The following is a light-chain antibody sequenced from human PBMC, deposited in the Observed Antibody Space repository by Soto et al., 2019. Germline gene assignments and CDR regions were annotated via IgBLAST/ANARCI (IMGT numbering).Light chain of an antibody. J-gene: IGKJ5*01. CDR1: QSVSSN. Sequence: EIVMTQSPATLSVSPGERVTLSCRASQSVSSNLAWFQQKPGQAPRLLIFGASLRATGIPARFSGSGSGTEFTLTISSLQSEDLAVYYCQQYNNWPPLTFGQGTRLEIK. CDR2: GAS. CDR3: QQYNNWPPLT. V-gene: IGKV3-15*01.